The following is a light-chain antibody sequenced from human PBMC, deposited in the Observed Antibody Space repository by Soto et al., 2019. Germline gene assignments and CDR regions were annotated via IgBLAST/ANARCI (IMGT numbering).Light chain of an antibody. Sequence: IQMTQSPLSLSASVGDRVIITCRASRDIGNDLGWYQQKPGKAPKLLIFAASTLHSGVPSRFSGSGSGTVFTLTISSLHPEDFATYFCLQDYDLPRTFGHGTTV. CDR3: LQDYDLPRT. V-gene: IGKV1-6*01. CDR2: AAS. CDR1: RDIGND. J-gene: IGKJ1*01.